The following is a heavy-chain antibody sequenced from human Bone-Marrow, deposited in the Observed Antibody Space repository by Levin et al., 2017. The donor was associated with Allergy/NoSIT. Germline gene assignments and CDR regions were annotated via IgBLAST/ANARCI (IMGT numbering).Heavy chain of an antibody. CDR3: ARLWYHYGSGTQGTYNWFDP. CDR1: GFTFTSYW. CDR2: IYPGDSDT. J-gene: IGHJ5*02. Sequence: GGSLRLSCAASGFTFTSYWIGWVRQMPGKGLEWMGIIYPGDSDTRYSPSFQGQVTISADKSISTAYLQWSSLKDSDTAMYYCARLWYHYGSGTQGTYNWFDPWGQGTLVTVSS. D-gene: IGHD3-10*01. V-gene: IGHV5-51*01.